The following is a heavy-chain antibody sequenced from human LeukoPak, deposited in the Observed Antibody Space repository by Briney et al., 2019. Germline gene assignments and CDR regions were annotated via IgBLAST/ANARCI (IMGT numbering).Heavy chain of an antibody. J-gene: IGHJ4*02. CDR2: IYYSGST. D-gene: IGHD3-16*01. V-gene: IGHV4-59*01. CDR3: ARFVGGALFDY. Sequence: SEILSLTCTVSGGSISSYYWSWIRQPPGKGLEWIGYIYYSGSTNYNPSLKSRVTISVDTSKNQFSLKLSSVTAADTAVYYCARFVGGALFDYWGQGTLVTVSS. CDR1: GGSISSYY.